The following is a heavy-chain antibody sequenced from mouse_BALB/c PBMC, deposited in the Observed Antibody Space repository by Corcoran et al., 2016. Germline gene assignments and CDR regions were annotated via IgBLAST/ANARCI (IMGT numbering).Heavy chain of an antibody. CDR3: ARIGGSYYFDY. V-gene: IGHV14-3*02. D-gene: IGHD3-1*01. J-gene: IGHJ2*01. Sequence: EVQLQQSGAELVNPGASVKLSYTASGIIIKDTYMHGVKQRPEQVLEWIGRIDPANGNTKYDPKFQGKATITADTSSNTAYLQLSSLTSEDTAVYYCARIGGSYYFDYWGQGTTLTVSA. CDR1: GIIIKDTY. CDR2: IDPANGNT.